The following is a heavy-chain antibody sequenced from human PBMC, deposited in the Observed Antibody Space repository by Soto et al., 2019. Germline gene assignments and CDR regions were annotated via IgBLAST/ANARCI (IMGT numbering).Heavy chain of an antibody. Sequence: EVQLLQSGGGLVQPGGSLSLSCAASGITFSTYAMSWVRQAPGKGLEWVSTVAANVTNRHYADFVKGRFTISRDNSKNTLSLQMNSLKVEDTAIYYCAGYYLRLNSLNGNFYSFGMDVWGQGTAVTVSS. CDR3: AGYYLRLNSLNGNFYSFGMDV. J-gene: IGHJ6*02. CDR2: VAANVTNR. D-gene: IGHD3-22*01. CDR1: GITFSTYA. V-gene: IGHV3-23*01.